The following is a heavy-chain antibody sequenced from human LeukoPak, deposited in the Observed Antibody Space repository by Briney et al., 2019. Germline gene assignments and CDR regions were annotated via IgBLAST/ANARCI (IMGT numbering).Heavy chain of an antibody. V-gene: IGHV1-3*01. Sequence: ASVKVSCKASGYTFTSYAMHWVRQAPGQRLEWMGWINAGNGNTKYSQKFQGRVTITRDTSASTAYIELSSLRSEDTAVYYCARTATVTTGYYYYYGMDVWGQGTTVTVSS. CDR2: INAGNGNT. D-gene: IGHD4-17*01. CDR1: GYTFTSYA. CDR3: ARTATVTTGYYYYYGMDV. J-gene: IGHJ6*02.